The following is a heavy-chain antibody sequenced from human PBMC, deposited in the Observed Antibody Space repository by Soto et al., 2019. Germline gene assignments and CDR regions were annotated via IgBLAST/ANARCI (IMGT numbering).Heavy chain of an antibody. J-gene: IGHJ5*02. CDR1: GDSIILCGYY. CDR3: ARDGSSTANWIDP. D-gene: IGHD2-2*01. CDR2: IYHTGVT. Sequence: SETLSLTCTVSGDSIILCGYYWTWIRQSPGKGLEWIGYIYHTGVTYYIEYLKSRLTLSVETSKNQFFLNLNSVTAADTAIYYCARDGSSTANWIDPWGPGTLVTVSS. V-gene: IGHV4-31*03.